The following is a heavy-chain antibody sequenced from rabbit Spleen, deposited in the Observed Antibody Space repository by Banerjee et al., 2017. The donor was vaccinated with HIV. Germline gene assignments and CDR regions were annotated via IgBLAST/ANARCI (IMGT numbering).Heavy chain of an antibody. V-gene: IGHV1S7*01. D-gene: IGHD8-1*01. J-gene: IGHJ6*01. Sequence: QLTETGGGLVQPGGSLSLSCKASGIDFTKYYITWVRQAPGKGLEWIGIIYPAKGSTDYASWVNGRFTISLDNAQNTVFLQMTSLTAADTATYFCARDTGSSFSSYGMDLWGQGTLVTVS. CDR1: GIDFTKYY. CDR2: IYPAKGST. CDR3: ARDTGSSFSSYGMDL.